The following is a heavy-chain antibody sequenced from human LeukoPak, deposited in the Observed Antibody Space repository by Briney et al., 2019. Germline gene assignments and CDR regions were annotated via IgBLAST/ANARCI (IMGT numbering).Heavy chain of an antibody. CDR1: GFTVSSNY. Sequence: GGSLRLSCAASGFTVSSNYMSWVRQAPGKGLEWVAVIYIDGTTYYADSVKGRFTISRDNSRNTLYLQMNSLRAEDTAVYYCAGYYYDSSGVDYWGQGTLVTVSS. CDR2: IYIDGTT. V-gene: IGHV3-66*01. CDR3: AGYYYDSSGVDY. J-gene: IGHJ4*02. D-gene: IGHD3-22*01.